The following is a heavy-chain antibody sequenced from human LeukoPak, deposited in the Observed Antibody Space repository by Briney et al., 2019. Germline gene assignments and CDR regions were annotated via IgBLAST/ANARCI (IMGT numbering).Heavy chain of an antibody. J-gene: IGHJ6*03. CDR3: AANYYGSGSYLRYYYMDV. D-gene: IGHD3-10*01. Sequence: ASVKVSCKASGGTFTSSAICWVRQAPGHGLEWMGGIIPIFVTANYTQKFQGRVTITADKSTSTAYMELSSLRSEDTAVYYCAANYYGSGSYLRYYYMDVWGKGTTVTVSS. CDR1: GGTFTSSA. V-gene: IGHV1-69*06. CDR2: IIPIFVTA.